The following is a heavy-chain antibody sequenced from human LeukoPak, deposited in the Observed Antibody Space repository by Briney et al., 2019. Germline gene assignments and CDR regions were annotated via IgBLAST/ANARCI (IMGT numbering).Heavy chain of an antibody. CDR2: ISSSSSYI. V-gene: IGHV3-21*01. CDR1: GFTFSSYS. CDR3: ASSWELQSISR. Sequence: GGSLRLSCAASGFTFSSYSMNWVRQAPGKGLEWVSSISSSSSYIYYADSVKGRFTISRDNAKNSLYLQMNSLRAEDTAVYYCASSWELQSISRWGQGTLVTVSS. J-gene: IGHJ4*02. D-gene: IGHD1-26*01.